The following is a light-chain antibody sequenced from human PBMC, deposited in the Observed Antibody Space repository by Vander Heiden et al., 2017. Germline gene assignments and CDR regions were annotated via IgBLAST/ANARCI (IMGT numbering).Light chain of an antibody. CDR3: QTWGTGTQGVV. J-gene: IGLJ2*01. V-gene: IGLV4-69*02. CDR1: SGHRSYA. Sequence: QLVLTQSPSASASLGSAVKRTCTLSSGHRSYAIAWHQRQPEKSPRYLIKLNIYGSHSKGDGIPDRFSGSSSGAERYLTISSLQSEDEADYYCQTWGTGTQGVVFGGGTKLTVL. CDR2: LNIYGSH.